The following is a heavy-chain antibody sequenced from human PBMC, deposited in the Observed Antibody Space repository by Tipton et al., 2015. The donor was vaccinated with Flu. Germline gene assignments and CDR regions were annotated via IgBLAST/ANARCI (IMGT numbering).Heavy chain of an antibody. J-gene: IGHJ4*02. CDR3: VTLTGDDY. Sequence: QLVQSGGGLVQPGGSLRLSCAASGFTFSSYEMNWVRQAPGKGLEWLSYISSSGSTISYADSVRGRFTISRDNAKNSLYLQLNSLRAEDTALYYCVTLTGDDYWGQGDLVTVSS. V-gene: IGHV3-48*03. D-gene: IGHD7-27*01. CDR2: ISSSGSTI. CDR1: GFTFSSYE.